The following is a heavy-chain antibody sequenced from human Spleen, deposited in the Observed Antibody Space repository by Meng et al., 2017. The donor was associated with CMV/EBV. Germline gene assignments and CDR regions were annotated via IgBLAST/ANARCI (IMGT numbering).Heavy chain of an antibody. J-gene: IGHJ4*02. CDR3: RLGHYSQD. CDR2: IKNDGSER. D-gene: IGHD4-17*01. CDR1: GFTFSSYG. Sequence: EVQVVESGGGLVQPGGFLRLSCAASGFTFSSYGMHWVRQAPGKGLEWVANIKNDGSERYYVDSVKGRFSISRDNADNSLYLQMNNLRAEDTAVYYCRLGHYSQDWGQGTLVTVSS. V-gene: IGHV3-7*01.